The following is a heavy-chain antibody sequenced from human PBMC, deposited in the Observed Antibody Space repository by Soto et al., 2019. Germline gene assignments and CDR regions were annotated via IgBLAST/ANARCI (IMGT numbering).Heavy chain of an antibody. CDR1: GGSISSSSYY. Sequence: SETLSLTCTVSGGSISSSSYYWGWIRQPPGKGLEWIGSIYYSGSTYYNPSLKSRVTISVDTSKNQFSLKLSSVTAADTAVYYCARQVKQWLVLGLANWFDPWGQGTLVTVSS. J-gene: IGHJ5*02. CDR3: ARQVKQWLVLGLANWFDP. D-gene: IGHD6-19*01. CDR2: IYYSGST. V-gene: IGHV4-39*01.